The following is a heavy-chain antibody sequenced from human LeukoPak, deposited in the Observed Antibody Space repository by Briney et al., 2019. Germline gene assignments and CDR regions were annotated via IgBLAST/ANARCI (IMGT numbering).Heavy chain of an antibody. V-gene: IGHV4-61*02. J-gene: IGHJ4*02. CDR3: ARDWGTVTYFDY. CDR2: IYTSGST. CDR1: GGSISSGSYY. D-gene: IGHD3-16*01. Sequence: SETLSLTCTVSGGSISSGSYYWSWIRQPAGKGLEWIGRIYTSGSTNYNPSLKSRVTISVDTPKNQFSLKLSSVTAADTAVYYCARDWGTVTYFDYWAREPWSPSPQ.